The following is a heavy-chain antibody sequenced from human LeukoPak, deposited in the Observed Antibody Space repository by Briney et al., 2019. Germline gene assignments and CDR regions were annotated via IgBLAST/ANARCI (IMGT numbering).Heavy chain of an antibody. D-gene: IGHD3-22*01. CDR3: TRHMGDNSGYYGTDFDY. CDR1: DYSISSSYY. CDR2: IYHSGST. J-gene: IGHJ4*02. V-gene: IGHV4-38-2*02. Sequence: SETLSLTCTVSDYSISSSYYWGWIRQPPGKGLEWFGIIYHSGSTYYNPSLKSRVTISVDTSKNQFSLKLSSVTAADTAVYYCTRHMGDNSGYYGTDFDYWGQGTLVTVSS.